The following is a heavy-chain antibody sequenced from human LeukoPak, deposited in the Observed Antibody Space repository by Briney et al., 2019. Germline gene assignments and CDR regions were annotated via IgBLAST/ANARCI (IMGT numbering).Heavy chain of an antibody. CDR2: INHSGST. Sequence: SETLSLTCAVYGGSSSGYYWSWIRQPPGKGLEWIGEINHSGSTNYNPSLKSRVTISVDTSKNQFSLKLSSVTAADTAVYYCARILVLGSTSLKYYYGMDVWGQGTTVTVSS. CDR3: ARILVLGSTSLKYYYGMDV. V-gene: IGHV4-34*01. D-gene: IGHD2-2*01. CDR1: GGSSSGYY. J-gene: IGHJ6*02.